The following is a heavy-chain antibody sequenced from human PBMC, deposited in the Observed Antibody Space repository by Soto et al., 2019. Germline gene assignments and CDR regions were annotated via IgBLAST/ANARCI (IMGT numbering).Heavy chain of an antibody. CDR3: ARGGPMVRGAPPTN. CDR2: INHSGST. CDR1: GASFTDYY. D-gene: IGHD3-10*01. Sequence: PSETLSLTCAVYGASFTDYYWSWIRQPPGKGLEWIGEINHSGSTNYSPSLKSRVTMSVDTSKKWVSLKLTSVTAADTAVYYCARGGPMVRGAPPTNWGQGTLVTVSS. J-gene: IGHJ4*02. V-gene: IGHV4-34*01.